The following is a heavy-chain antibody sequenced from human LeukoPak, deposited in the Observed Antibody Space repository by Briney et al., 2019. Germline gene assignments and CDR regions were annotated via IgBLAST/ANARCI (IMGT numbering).Heavy chain of an antibody. J-gene: IGHJ5*02. D-gene: IGHD3-16*01. CDR3: ARQGGGWFGP. CDR2: IYYSGST. CDR1: GGSISSSSYY. V-gene: IGHV4-39*01. Sequence: SETLSLTCTVSGGSISSSSYYWGWIRQPPGKGLEWIGSIYYSGSTYYNPSLKSRVTISVDTSKNQFSLKLSSVTAADTAVYYCARQGGGWFGPWGQGTLVTVSS.